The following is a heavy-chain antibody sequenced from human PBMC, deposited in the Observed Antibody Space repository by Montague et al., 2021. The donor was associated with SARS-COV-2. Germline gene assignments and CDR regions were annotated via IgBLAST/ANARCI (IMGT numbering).Heavy chain of an antibody. CDR3: ARGVYSRVIFVVSHRYYFDY. J-gene: IGHJ4*02. Sequence: SETLSLTCAVYSEAFNGYYWTWIRQSPGKGLEWIGDVSHPGSAKYNPSLKSRVTISVDTYRKQVSLRLTSVTVADTATYYCARGVYSRVIFVVSHRYYFDYWGQGNMVAVSA. V-gene: IGHV4-34*01. CDR2: VSHPGSA. D-gene: IGHD3-9*01. CDR1: SEAFNGYY.